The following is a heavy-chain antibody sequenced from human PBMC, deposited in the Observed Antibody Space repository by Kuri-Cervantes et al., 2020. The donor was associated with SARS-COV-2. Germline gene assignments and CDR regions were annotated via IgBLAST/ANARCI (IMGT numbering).Heavy chain of an antibody. D-gene: IGHD3-22*01. CDR3: ARDLLLYYDSSGYHNWFDP. CDR1: GVSVSGGTYY. Sequence: ESLKISCAVSGVSVSGGTYYWSWIRQPAGKGLEWIGHLDTSGSTTYNPSLKSRVVISIDTSKNQVSLRLSSVTAADTAVYYCARDLLLYYDSSGYHNWFDPWGQGTLVTVSS. J-gene: IGHJ5*02. CDR2: LDTSGST. V-gene: IGHV4-61*10.